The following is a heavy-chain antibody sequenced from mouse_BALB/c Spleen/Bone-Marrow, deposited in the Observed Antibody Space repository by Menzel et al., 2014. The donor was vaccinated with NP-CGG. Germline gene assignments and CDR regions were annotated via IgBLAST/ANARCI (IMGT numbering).Heavy chain of an antibody. CDR1: GYTFTSYN. J-gene: IGHJ2*01. Sequence: QVQLQQSGAELVKPGASVKMSCKASGYTFTSYNMHWEKQTPGQGLEWIGAIYPGNGDTSYNQKFKGKATLTADKSSSTAYMQLSSLTSEDSAVYYCARWLRKGFDYWGQGTTLTVSS. CDR3: ARWLRKGFDY. CDR2: IYPGNGDT. V-gene: IGHV1-12*01. D-gene: IGHD2-2*01.